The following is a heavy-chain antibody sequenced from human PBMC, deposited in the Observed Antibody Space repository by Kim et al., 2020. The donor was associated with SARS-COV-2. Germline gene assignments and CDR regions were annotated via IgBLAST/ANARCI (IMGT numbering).Heavy chain of an antibody. CDR1: GYTFTSYY. Sequence: ASVKVSCKASGYTFTSYYMHWVRQAPGQGLEWMGIINPSGGSTSYAQKFQGRVTMTRDTSTSTVYMELSSLRSEDTAVYYCARDFSVMITFGGVIATGFDYWGQGTLVTVSS. CDR3: ARDFSVMITFGGVIATGFDY. J-gene: IGHJ4*02. CDR2: INPSGGST. V-gene: IGHV1-46*01. D-gene: IGHD3-16*02.